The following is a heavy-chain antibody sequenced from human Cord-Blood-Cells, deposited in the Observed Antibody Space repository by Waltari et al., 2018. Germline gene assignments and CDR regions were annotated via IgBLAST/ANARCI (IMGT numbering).Heavy chain of an antibody. D-gene: IGHD1-1*01. V-gene: IGHV3-7*01. J-gene: IGHJ3*02. CDR2: IKQGGSEK. CDR3: ARVVNWLDAFDI. CDR1: GFTFSSSR. Sequence: EVQLVESGGGLVQPGGSLRLSCAASGFTFSSSRMRWVRQAPGKGLELVANIKQGGSEKYYVDSVKGRFTISRDNAKNSLYLQMNSLRAEDTAVYYCARVVNWLDAFDIWGQGTMVTVSS.